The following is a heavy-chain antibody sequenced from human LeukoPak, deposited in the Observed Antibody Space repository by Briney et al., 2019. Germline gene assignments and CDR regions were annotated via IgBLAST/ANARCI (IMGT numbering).Heavy chain of an antibody. Sequence: SSETLSLTCTVSGGSISSYYWSWIRQPAGKGLEWIGRIYTSGSTNYNPSLKSRVTISVDKSKNQLSLKLSSVTAADTAVYYCARVGGYCSSTSCLNWFDPWGQGTLVTVSS. D-gene: IGHD2-2*01. V-gene: IGHV4-4*07. J-gene: IGHJ5*02. CDR1: GGSISSYY. CDR2: IYTSGST. CDR3: ARVGGYCSSTSCLNWFDP.